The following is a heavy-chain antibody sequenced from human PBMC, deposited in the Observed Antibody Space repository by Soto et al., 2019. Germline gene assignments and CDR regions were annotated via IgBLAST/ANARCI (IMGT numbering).Heavy chain of an antibody. CDR3: ATPIPFPNLPTGRQRNWFDP. Sequence: GGSLKLSCAASGFTFSSYSMNWVRQAPGKGLEWVSSISSSSSYIYYADSVKGRFTISRDNAKNSLYLQMNSLRAEDTAVYYCATPIPFPNLPTGRQRNWFDPWGQGTLVTVSS. J-gene: IGHJ5*02. CDR1: GFTFSSYS. D-gene: IGHD3-16*01. CDR2: ISSSSSYI. V-gene: IGHV3-21*01.